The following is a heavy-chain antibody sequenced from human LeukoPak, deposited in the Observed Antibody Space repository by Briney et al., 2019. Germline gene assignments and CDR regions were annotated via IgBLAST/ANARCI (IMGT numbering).Heavy chain of an antibody. CDR1: GHTFTSYY. D-gene: IGHD4/OR15-4a*01. CDR3: AREASGAYFDY. CDR2: ITSSGGNT. V-gene: IGHV1-46*01. J-gene: IGHJ4*02. Sequence: VTVKVSCKASGHTFTSYYMHWVRQAPGQGLEWMGIITSSGGNTIYAEKFQGRVTMTRDTYTDTVYMELSSLRSEDTAVYYCAREASGAYFDYWGQGTLVAVSS.